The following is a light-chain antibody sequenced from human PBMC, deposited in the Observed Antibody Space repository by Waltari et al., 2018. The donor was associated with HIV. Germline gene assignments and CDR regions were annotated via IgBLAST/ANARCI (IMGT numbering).Light chain of an antibody. J-gene: IGKJ1*01. CDR1: QSVFYGSNNRNH. CDR2: WAS. Sequence: DIVMTRSPDSLAVSLGERATIDCKSSQSVFYGSNNRNHLAWYQQKAGQPPKLLIAWASTRESGVPDRFSGSGSGTDFTLTISSLQAEDVAVYYCQQYYTSPKTFGQGTKVEIK. CDR3: QQYYTSPKT. V-gene: IGKV4-1*01.